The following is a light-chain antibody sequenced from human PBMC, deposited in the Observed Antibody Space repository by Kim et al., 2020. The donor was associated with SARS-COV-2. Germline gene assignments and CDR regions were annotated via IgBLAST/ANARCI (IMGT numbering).Light chain of an antibody. CDR3: QQSYSDPYI. Sequence: IQITQSPSSLSASVGDRVTITCRSSQIISSYLNWYQLKPGTAPKLLLYATSNLQSGVPSRFSGSASGTEFTLTISSLQPEDFATYYCQQSYSDPYIFGQGTKLEI. CDR1: QIISSY. V-gene: IGKV1-39*01. J-gene: IGKJ2*01. CDR2: ATS.